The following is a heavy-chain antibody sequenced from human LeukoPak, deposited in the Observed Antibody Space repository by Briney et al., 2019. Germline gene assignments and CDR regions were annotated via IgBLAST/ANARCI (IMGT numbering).Heavy chain of an antibody. V-gene: IGHV4-59*02. CDR1: GGSVSGYY. CDR2: VYYSGST. J-gene: IGHJ4*02. D-gene: IGHD2-15*01. Sequence: SETLSLTCVVSGGSVSGYYWGWIRQPPGRGLEWIGYVYYSGSTNYNPSFKSRITVSVDTSRNQFSLQLSSVTAADTAVYYCARIRRYCSGGACYVLDNWGQGTLVAVSS. CDR3: ARIRRYCSGGACYVLDN.